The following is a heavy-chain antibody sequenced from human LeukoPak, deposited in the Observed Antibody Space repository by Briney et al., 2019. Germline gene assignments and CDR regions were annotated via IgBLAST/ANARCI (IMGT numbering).Heavy chain of an antibody. CDR1: GYTFTTYY. J-gene: IGHJ5*02. D-gene: IGHD1-7*01. CDR3: ATHPKLELGWFDP. CDR2: INPSGGST. V-gene: IGHV1-46*01. Sequence: ASVKVSCKASGYTFTTYYMHWVRQAPGQGLEWMGVINPSGGSTIYAQKFQGRVTMTEDTSTDTAYMELSSLRSEDTAVYYCATHPKLELGWFDPWGQGTLVTVSS.